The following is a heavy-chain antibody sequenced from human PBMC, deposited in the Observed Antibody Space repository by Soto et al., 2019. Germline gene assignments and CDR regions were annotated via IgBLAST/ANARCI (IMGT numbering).Heavy chain of an antibody. CDR3: AKGGFNRDYYYYMDV. V-gene: IGHV3-23*01. CDR1: GFTFSSYA. CDR2: ISGSGGST. J-gene: IGHJ6*03. Sequence: EVQLLESGGGLVQPGGSLRLSCAASGFTFSSYAMSWVRPAPGKGLEWVSAISGSGGSTYYADSVKGRFTISRDNSKNTLYLQMNSLRAEDTAVYYCAKGGFNRDYYYYMDVWGKGTTVTVSS.